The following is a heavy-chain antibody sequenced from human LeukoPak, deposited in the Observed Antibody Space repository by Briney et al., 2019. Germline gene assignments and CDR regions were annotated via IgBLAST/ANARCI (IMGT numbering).Heavy chain of an antibody. CDR1: GGSISTYY. CDR3: ARMVIRAYCTGGNCYEHAFDI. Sequence: SETLSLTCSVSGGSISTYYWSWIRQPPGKGLEWIGYIYYSGSSTYNPSLKSRVTISVDTSKNQFSLNLSSVTAADTAVYYCARMVIRAYCTGGNCYEHAFDIWGQGTMVTVSS. D-gene: IGHD2-15*01. CDR2: IYYSGSS. V-gene: IGHV4-59*08. J-gene: IGHJ3*02.